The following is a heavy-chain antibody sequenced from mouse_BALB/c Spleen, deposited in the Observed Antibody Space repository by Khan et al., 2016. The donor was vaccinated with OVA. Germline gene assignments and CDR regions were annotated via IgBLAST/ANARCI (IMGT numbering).Heavy chain of an antibody. CDR3: ARRTTAYTMDY. Sequence: QVQLKESGAELARPGASVRMSCKASGYTFTSNTMHWVKQRPGQGLEWIGYINPRSGYTNYNQNFKDKATLTADTSSSTAYMQLSSLTSKDSAVYYSARRTTAYTMDYWGQGTSVTVSS. D-gene: IGHD2-14*01. V-gene: IGHV1-4*01. CDR1: GYTFTSNT. CDR2: INPRSGYT. J-gene: IGHJ4*01.